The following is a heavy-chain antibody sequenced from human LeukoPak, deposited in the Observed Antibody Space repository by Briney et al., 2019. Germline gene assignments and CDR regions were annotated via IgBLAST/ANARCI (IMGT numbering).Heavy chain of an antibody. CDR3: AKDGAKDDRTGSLGHYFDY. J-gene: IGHJ4*02. CDR2: ISGSSGNA. Sequence: GGSLRLSWAASGFTFSSYAMNWVRQVPEKWLEWDSAISGSSGNANYADSVKGRFTVSGDNSKNTLYLQMISLRAEDTALYYCAKDGAKDDRTGSLGHYFDYWGQGILVIVSS. D-gene: IGHD3-22*01. CDR1: GFTFSSYA. V-gene: IGHV3-23*01.